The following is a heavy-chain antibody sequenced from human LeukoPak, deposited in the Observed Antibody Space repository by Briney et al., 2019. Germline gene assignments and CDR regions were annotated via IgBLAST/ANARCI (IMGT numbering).Heavy chain of an antibody. J-gene: IGHJ4*02. D-gene: IGHD3-3*01. CDR3: ARDSDRERLEWPSFDY. CDR2: INAGNGNT. V-gene: IGHV1-3*01. CDR1: GYTFTSYA. Sequence: EASVTVSCTASGYTFTSYAMHWVRQAPGQRLEWMGWINAGNGNTKYSQKFQGRVTITRDTSASTAYMELSSLRSEDTAVYYCARDSDRERLEWPSFDYWGQGTLVTVSS.